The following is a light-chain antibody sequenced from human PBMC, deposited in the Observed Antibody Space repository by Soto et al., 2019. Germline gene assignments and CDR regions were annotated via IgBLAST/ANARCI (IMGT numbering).Light chain of an antibody. J-gene: IGKJ3*01. Sequence: EIVLTQSPGTLSLSPGERATLSCRASQSITTTYLAWYQQKPGQAPRLLIYGASNWATGIPDRFSGSGSGTDFTLTINRLEPEDFTVYYCQQYHSLPPTFGPGTKVDI. V-gene: IGKV3-20*01. CDR3: QQYHSLPPT. CDR1: QSITTTY. CDR2: GAS.